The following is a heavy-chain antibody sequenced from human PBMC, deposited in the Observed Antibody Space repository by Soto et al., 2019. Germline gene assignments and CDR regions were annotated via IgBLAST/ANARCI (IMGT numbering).Heavy chain of an antibody. V-gene: IGHV3-73*01. Sequence: GGSLRLSCAASGFTFSGSAMHWVRQASGKGLEWVGRIRSKANSYATAYAASVKGRFTISRDDSKNTAYLQMNSLKTEDTAVYYCTRLRGNGSGSHDRGIWGQGTMVTVSS. J-gene: IGHJ3*02. CDR3: TRLRGNGSGSHDRGI. D-gene: IGHD1-26*01. CDR1: GFTFSGSA. CDR2: IRSKANSYAT.